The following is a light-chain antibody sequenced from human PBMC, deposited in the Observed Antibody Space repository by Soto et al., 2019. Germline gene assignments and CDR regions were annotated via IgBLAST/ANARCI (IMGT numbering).Light chain of an antibody. CDR2: EVS. CDR1: SSDVGGYNY. Sequence: QSALTKPPSASGSPGQSVTISCTGTSSDVGGYNYVSWYQQHPGKAPKLMIYEVSKRPSGVPDRFSGSKSGNTASLTVSGLQAEDEADYYCSSYAGSNNFVVFGGGTKLTGL. CDR3: SSYAGSNNFVV. J-gene: IGLJ2*01. V-gene: IGLV2-8*01.